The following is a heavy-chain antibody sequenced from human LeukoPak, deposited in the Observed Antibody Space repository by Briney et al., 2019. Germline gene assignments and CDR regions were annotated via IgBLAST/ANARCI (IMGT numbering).Heavy chain of an antibody. CDR1: GDTFYVYT. J-gene: IGHJ4*02. CDR2: ISCNMGSI. Sequence: VRSLRLSSEASGDTFYVYTMHWVRQAPGKGRGWGSAISCNMGSIAYTHSVKGRFTISRDNRKNYLYLRMSSLRTKETALYCCAKGHTYGLGVSYLDFWGQGTLVSVSS. D-gene: IGHD5-18*01. CDR3: AKGHTYGLGVSYLDF. V-gene: IGHV3-9*01.